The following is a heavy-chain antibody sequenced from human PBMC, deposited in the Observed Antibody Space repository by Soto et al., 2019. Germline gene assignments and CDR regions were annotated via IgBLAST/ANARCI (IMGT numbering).Heavy chain of an antibody. CDR3: ARDPEGLLWFGDNPLYDFDY. J-gene: IGHJ4*02. CDR2: INPNSGGT. V-gene: IGHV1-2*02. D-gene: IGHD3-10*01. CDR1: GYTFTGYY. Sequence: QVQLVQSGAEVKKPGASVKVSCKASGYTFTGYYMHWVRQAPGQGLEWMGWINPNSGGTNYAQKYQGRVTMTRDTSISTAYMELSRLRSDDTAVYYCARDPEGLLWFGDNPLYDFDYWGQGTLVTVSS.